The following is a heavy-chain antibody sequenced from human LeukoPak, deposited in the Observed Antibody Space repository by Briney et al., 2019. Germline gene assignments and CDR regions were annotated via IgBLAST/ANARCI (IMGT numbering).Heavy chain of an antibody. CDR2: ISGGGGGA. V-gene: IGHV3-23*01. J-gene: IGHJ4*02. CDR1: GFTFSNYA. CDR3: ARLGSSPTIDY. Sequence: GGSLRLSCAGSGFTFSNYALIWVRRPPGKGLEWVSAISGGGGGAHYADAVRGRFTVSRDNSKNTLFLQMNSLRAEDTAVYYCARLGSSPTIDYWGQGTLVTVSS. D-gene: IGHD6-13*01.